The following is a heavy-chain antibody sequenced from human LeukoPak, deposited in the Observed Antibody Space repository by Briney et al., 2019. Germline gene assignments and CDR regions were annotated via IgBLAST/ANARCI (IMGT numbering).Heavy chain of an antibody. V-gene: IGHV3-20*04. D-gene: IGHD2-2*01. CDR2: INWNGVSI. CDR3: ARTGLGHCSGTSCYSGYYYYYTDV. CDR1: GFTFEHFG. J-gene: IGHJ6*03. Sequence: PGGSLKLSCVASGFTFEHFGMSWVRQAPGKGLEWVSGINWNGVSIGYADSVKGRFTISRDNVKNSRYLQINSLRAEDTAFYYCARTGLGHCSGTSCYSGYYYYYTDVWGKGTTVTVS.